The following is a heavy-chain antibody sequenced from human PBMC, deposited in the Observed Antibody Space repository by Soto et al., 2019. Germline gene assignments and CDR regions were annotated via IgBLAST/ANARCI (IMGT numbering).Heavy chain of an antibody. D-gene: IGHD2-2*01. CDR2: INPNSGGT. CDR3: ARGGPPPAAIELGNWFDP. J-gene: IGHJ5*02. Sequence: ASVKVSCKASGYTFTGYYMHWVRQAPGQGLEWMGWINPNSGGTNYAQKFQGWVTMTRDTSISTAYMELSRLRSDDTAVYYCARGGPPPAAIELGNWFDPWGQGTLVTVSS. CDR1: GYTFTGYY. V-gene: IGHV1-2*04.